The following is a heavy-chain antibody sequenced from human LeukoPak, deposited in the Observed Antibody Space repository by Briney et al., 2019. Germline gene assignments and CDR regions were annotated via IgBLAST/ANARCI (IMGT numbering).Heavy chain of an antibody. CDR2: INHSGST. CDR3: ARGTYYYGSGTIYYYYMDV. CDR1: GESFSGYY. Sequence: SETLSLTCAVYGESFSGYYWGWIRQPPGKGLEWIGEINHSGSTNYNPSLKCRVTTSVDTSKNQFSLKLSSVTAADTAVYYCARGTYYYGSGTIYYYYMDVWGKGTTVTVSS. V-gene: IGHV4-34*01. J-gene: IGHJ6*03. D-gene: IGHD3-10*01.